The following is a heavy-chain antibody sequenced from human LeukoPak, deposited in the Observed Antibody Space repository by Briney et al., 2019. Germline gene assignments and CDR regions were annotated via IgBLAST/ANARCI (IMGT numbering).Heavy chain of an antibody. D-gene: IGHD2-15*01. Sequence: SVKVSCKASGGTFSSYAISWVRQAPGQGLEWMGRIIPIFGIANYAQKFQGRVTITADKSTGTAYMELSSLRSEDTAVYYCARAGDCSGGSCYLDSFDPWGQGTLVTVSS. CDR1: GGTFSSYA. V-gene: IGHV1-69*04. CDR2: IIPIFGIA. CDR3: ARAGDCSGGSCYLDSFDP. J-gene: IGHJ5*02.